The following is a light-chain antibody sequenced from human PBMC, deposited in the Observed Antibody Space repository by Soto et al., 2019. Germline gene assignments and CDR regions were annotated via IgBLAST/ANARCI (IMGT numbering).Light chain of an antibody. CDR2: AAS. J-gene: IGKJ1*01. CDR1: QSVGSNF. Sequence: IVLTQSPGTLSLSPGERATLSCRASQSVGSNFLAWYQQKRGQAPRILIYAASNRASGIPDRFSGSRSGSDFTLTISRLEPEDFAVYYCQQYGSPPWAFGQGTRVEI. V-gene: IGKV3-20*01. CDR3: QQYGSPPWA.